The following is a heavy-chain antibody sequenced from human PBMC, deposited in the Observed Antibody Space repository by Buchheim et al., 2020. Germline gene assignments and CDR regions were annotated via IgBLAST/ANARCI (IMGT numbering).Heavy chain of an antibody. D-gene: IGHD3-3*01. CDR2: IYGGGDT. J-gene: IGHJ4*02. Sequence: EVQLVESGGGLVQPGGSLRLSCAASGVTVSNNFMNWVRQAPGKGLEWVSLIYGGGDTSYAASVQGRFTISRASSKNTPYLPMNSLRVEDTAVYYCARDPGAVRSGTLGWGQGTL. V-gene: IGHV3-66*01. CDR3: ARDPGAVRSGTLG. CDR1: GVTVSNNF.